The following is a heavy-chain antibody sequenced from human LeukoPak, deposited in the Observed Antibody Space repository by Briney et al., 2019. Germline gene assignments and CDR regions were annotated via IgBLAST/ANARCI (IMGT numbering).Heavy chain of an antibody. V-gene: IGHV5-51*01. CDR2: IYPGDSDT. J-gene: IGHJ4*02. CDR3: ARHRGSSGADARPAEY. CDR1: GYSFTSYW. D-gene: IGHD5-12*01. Sequence: GESLKISCKGSGYSFTSYWIGWVRQMPGKGLEWMGIIYPGDSDTRYSPSFQGQVTISADKSISTAYLQWSSLKASDTAMYYCARHRGSSGADARPAEYWGQGTLVTVSS.